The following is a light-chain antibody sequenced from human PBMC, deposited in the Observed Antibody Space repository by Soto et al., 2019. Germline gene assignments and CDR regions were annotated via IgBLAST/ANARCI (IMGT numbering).Light chain of an antibody. J-gene: IGLJ2*01. V-gene: IGLV3-1*01. Sequence: SYELTQPPSVSVSPGQTASITCSGDKLGDKYACWYQQKPGQSPVLVIFQDSRRPSGIPERFSGSNSGNTATLTISGTQAMEEADYFCQAWDSSTAWVFGGGTKVTVL. CDR3: QAWDSSTAWV. CDR1: KLGDKY. CDR2: QDS.